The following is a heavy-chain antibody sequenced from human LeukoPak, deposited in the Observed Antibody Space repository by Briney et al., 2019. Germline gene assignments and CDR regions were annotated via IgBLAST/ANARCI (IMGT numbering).Heavy chain of an antibody. Sequence: PGGSLRLSCAASGFTFRIYTMHWLRQAPGKGLEWVAGISNDGNNKYYADFAKGRSTISRDNSKNTLYLQMNSLRAEDTAVYYCARDRAAAAWGQGTLVTVSS. D-gene: IGHD6-13*01. CDR2: ISNDGNNK. CDR3: ARDRAAAA. V-gene: IGHV3-30*14. J-gene: IGHJ4*02. CDR1: GFTFRIYT.